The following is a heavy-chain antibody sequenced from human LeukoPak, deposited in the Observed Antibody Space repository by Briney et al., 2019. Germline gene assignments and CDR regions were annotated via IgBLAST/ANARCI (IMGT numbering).Heavy chain of an antibody. CDR1: GGSISSYY. V-gene: IGHV4-59*01. J-gene: IGHJ3*02. D-gene: IGHD6-6*01. CDR2: IYYSGST. CDR3: AREYSSSSGAFDI. Sequence: SETXSLTCTVSGGSISSYYWSWIRQPPGKGLEWIGYIYYSGSTNYNPSLKSRVTISVDTSKNQFSLKLSSVTAADTAVYYCAREYSSSSGAFDIWGQGTMVTVSS.